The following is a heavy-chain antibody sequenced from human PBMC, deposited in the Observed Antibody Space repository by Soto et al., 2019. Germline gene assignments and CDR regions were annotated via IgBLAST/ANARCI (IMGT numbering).Heavy chain of an antibody. D-gene: IGHD4-17*01. J-gene: IGHJ4*02. CDR1: GGTFSSYA. CDR2: IIPIFGTA. V-gene: IGHV1-69*13. CDR3: AIFLQGVYGGPMEVNYFDY. Sequence: SVKVSCTASGGTFSSYAISWVRQAPGQGLEWMGGIIPIFGTANYAQKFQGRVTITADESTSTAYMELSSLRSEDTAVYYCAIFLQGVYGGPMEVNYFDYWGQGTLVTVAA.